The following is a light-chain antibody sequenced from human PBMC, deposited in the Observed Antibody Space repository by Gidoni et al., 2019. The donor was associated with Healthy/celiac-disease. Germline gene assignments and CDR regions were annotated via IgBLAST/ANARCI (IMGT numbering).Light chain of an antibody. CDR3: QQDDNRPLT. CDR2: DAS. CDR1: QDISNY. Sequence: DIQMTQSPSSLSASVGDRVTITCQASQDISNYLNWYQQKPGKAPQLLLYDASNLETGVPSRFSGSGSGTDFTFTISSLQPEDIATYYCQQDDNRPLTFGGGTKVEIK. J-gene: IGKJ4*01. V-gene: IGKV1-33*01.